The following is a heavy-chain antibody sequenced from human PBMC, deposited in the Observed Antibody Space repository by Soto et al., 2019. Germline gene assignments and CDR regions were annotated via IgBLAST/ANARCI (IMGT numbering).Heavy chain of an antibody. Sequence: ASVNVSCKASGYTFTSYAMHWVRQAPGQRLEWMGWINAGNGNTKYSQKFQGRVTITRDTSASTAYMELSSLRSEDTAVYYCARESIAARPYYYYGMDVWGQGTTVTVSS. V-gene: IGHV1-3*01. J-gene: IGHJ6*02. CDR1: GYTFTSYA. CDR2: INAGNGNT. D-gene: IGHD6-6*01. CDR3: ARESIAARPYYYYGMDV.